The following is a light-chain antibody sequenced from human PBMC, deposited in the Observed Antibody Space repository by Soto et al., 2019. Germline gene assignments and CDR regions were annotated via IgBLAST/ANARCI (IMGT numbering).Light chain of an antibody. CDR2: QDS. CDR1: KLGEKY. V-gene: IGLV3-1*01. Sequence: SYELTQAPSVSVSPGQTASIPCSGDKLGEKYACWYQQKPGQSPVLVIYQDSKRPSGIPERFSGSNSGNTATLTISGTQAMDEADYYCQAWDSSTVVFGGGTKLTVL. CDR3: QAWDSSTVV. J-gene: IGLJ2*01.